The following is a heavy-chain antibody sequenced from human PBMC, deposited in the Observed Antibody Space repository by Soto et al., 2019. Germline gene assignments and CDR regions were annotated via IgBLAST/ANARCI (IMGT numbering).Heavy chain of an antibody. Sequence: PGGSLRLSCAASGFTFSDYYMTWIRQAPGKGLEWVSAISGSGISTNYADSVRGRFTISRDNSKNTLNLQMNSLRAEDTAVYYCARRSSSWYFDYWGQGTLVTVSS. V-gene: IGHV3-23*01. CDR2: ISGSGIST. D-gene: IGHD6-13*01. CDR1: GFTFSDYY. CDR3: ARRSSSWYFDY. J-gene: IGHJ4*02.